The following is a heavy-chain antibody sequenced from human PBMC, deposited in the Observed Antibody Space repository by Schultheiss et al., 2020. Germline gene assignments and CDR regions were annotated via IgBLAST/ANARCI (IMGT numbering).Heavy chain of an antibody. Sequence: SETLSLTCTVSGGSISSGGYYWSWIRQPAGKGLEWIGRIYTSGSTNYNPSLKSRVTISVDTSKNQFSLKLSSVTAADTAVYYCARDKQWLVGNYYYMDVWGKGTTVTVSS. D-gene: IGHD6-19*01. CDR3: ARDKQWLVGNYYYMDV. CDR1: GGSISSGGYY. CDR2: IYTSGST. J-gene: IGHJ6*03. V-gene: IGHV4-61*02.